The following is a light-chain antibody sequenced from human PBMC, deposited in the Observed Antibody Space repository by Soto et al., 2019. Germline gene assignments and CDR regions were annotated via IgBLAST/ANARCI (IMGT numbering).Light chain of an antibody. V-gene: IGKV2-24*01. CDR2: KVS. J-gene: IGKJ1*01. CDR3: MQATQSHWT. CDR1: QSLLHSDGNTY. Sequence: DVVLTQSPLSLPVTLGRPASISCRSSQSLLHSDGNTYLSWFQQRPGQPPRLLIYKVSDRFSGVPDRFSGSGAGTDFTLTISRVAAEDVGIYYCMQATQSHWTFGQGTKVDIK.